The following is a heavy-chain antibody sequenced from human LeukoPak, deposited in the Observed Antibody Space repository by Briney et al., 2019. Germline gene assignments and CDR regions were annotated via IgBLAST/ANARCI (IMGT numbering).Heavy chain of an antibody. D-gene: IGHD3-3*01. J-gene: IGHJ4*02. CDR1: GYTFTSYG. CDR2: ISAYNGNT. V-gene: IGHV1-18*01. CDR3: ARGHYDFWSGYLYYFDY. Sequence: ASVKVSCKASGYTFTSYGISWVRQAPGQGLEWMGWISAYNGNTNYAQKLQGRVTMTTDTSTSTAYMELRSLRSDDTAVYYCARGHYDFWSGYLYYFDYWGQGTLVTVSS.